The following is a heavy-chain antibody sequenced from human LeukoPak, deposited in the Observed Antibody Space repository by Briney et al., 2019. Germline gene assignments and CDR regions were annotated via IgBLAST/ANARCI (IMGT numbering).Heavy chain of an antibody. J-gene: IGHJ3*02. V-gene: IGHV3-30*04. Sequence: GGSLRLSCAASGFTFSSYAMHWVRQAPGKGLEWVAVISYDGSNKYYADSVKGRFTISRDNSKNTLYLQMDSLRAEDTAVYYCARPTGPVGAITVDAFDIWGQGTMVTVSS. CDR3: ARPTGPVGAITVDAFDI. CDR1: GFTFSSYA. D-gene: IGHD1-26*01. CDR2: ISYDGSNK.